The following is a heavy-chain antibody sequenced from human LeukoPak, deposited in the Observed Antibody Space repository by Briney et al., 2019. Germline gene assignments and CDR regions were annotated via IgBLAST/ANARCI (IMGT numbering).Heavy chain of an antibody. CDR2: IYYSGST. CDR3: ARHDLLYCSSTSCYFDAFDI. D-gene: IGHD2-2*01. J-gene: IGHJ3*02. V-gene: IGHV4-39*01. CDR1: GGSISSSSHY. Sequence: SETLSLTCTVSGGSISSSSHYWGWIRQPPGKGLEWIGSIYYSGSTYYNPSLKSRVTISVDTSKNQFSLKLSSVTAADTAVYYCARHDLLYCSSTSCYFDAFDIWGQGTMVTVSS.